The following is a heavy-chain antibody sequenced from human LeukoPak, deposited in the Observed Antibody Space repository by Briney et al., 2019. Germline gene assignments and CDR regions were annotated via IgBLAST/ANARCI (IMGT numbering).Heavy chain of an antibody. CDR2: ISGSGGST. D-gene: IGHD2-8*02. V-gene: IGHV3-23*01. CDR1: GFTFSSYA. Sequence: GGSLRLSCAASGFTFSSYAMSWVRQAPGKGLEWVSAISGSGGSTHYADSVKGRFTISRDNSKNTLYLQMNSLRAEDTAVYYCAKDLVPEKEYYYYYMDVWGKGTTVTVSS. CDR3: AKDLVPEKEYYYYYMDV. J-gene: IGHJ6*03.